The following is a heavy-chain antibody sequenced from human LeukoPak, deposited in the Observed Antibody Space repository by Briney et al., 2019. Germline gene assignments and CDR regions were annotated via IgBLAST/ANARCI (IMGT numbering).Heavy chain of an antibody. V-gene: IGHV4-39*07. CDR1: GGSISSSSYY. CDR2: IYYSGST. D-gene: IGHD2-2*01. CDR3: ASESVVVPAARIDAFDF. Sequence: PSEPLSLPCTVPGGSISSSSYYWGWIRQPPGKGLEWIGGIYYSGSTYYNPSLKSRVTISVDASKNQFSLKLSSVTAADTAVYYCASESVVVPAARIDAFDFWGQGTMVTVSS. J-gene: IGHJ3*01.